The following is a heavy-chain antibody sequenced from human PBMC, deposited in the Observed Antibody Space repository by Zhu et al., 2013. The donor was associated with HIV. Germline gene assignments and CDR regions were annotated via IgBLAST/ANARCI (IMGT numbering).Heavy chain of an antibody. D-gene: IGHD3-22*01. CDR2: IIPILGIA. J-gene: IGHJ6*02. Sequence: QVQLVQSGAEVKKPGSSVKVSCKASGGTFSSYTISWVRQAPGQGLEWMGRIIPILGIANYAQKFQGRVTITADKSTSTAYMELSSLRSEDTAVYYCASHSRDGLYYYYGMDVWGQGTTVTVSS. V-gene: IGHV1-69*02. CDR1: GGTFSSYT. CDR3: ASHSRDGLYYYYGMDV.